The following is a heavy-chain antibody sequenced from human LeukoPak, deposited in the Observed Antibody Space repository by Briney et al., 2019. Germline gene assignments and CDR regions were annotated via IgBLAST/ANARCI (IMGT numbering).Heavy chain of an antibody. CDR2: ISAYNGNT. CDR3: ASDSSGWYYDY. J-gene: IGHJ4*02. V-gene: IGHV1-18*01. Sequence: ASVKVSCKASGYTFTSYSISWVRQAPGQGLEWMGWISAYNGNTNYAQKLQGRVTMTTDTSTSTAYMELSSLRSEDTAVYYCASDSSGWYYDYWGQGTLVTVSS. D-gene: IGHD6-19*01. CDR1: GYTFTSYS.